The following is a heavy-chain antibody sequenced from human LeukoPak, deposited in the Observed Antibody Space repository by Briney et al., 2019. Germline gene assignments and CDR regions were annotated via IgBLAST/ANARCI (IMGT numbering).Heavy chain of an antibody. CDR3: ARQSGSAID. D-gene: IGHD3-10*01. CDR1: SGSISSTNYY. V-gene: IGHV4-39*01. J-gene: IGHJ4*02. CDR2: IYYSGST. Sequence: PSETLSLTCSVSSGSISSTNYYWGWIRQPPGKGLEWIGSIYYSGSTYYNPSLKSRVTISVDTSKNQFSLKLSSVTAADTAVYYCARQSGSAIDWGQGTLVTVSS.